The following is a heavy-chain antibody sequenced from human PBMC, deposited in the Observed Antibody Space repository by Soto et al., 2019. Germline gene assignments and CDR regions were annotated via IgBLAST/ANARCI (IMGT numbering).Heavy chain of an antibody. J-gene: IGHJ6*02. CDR3: ARGQNGEEWLPFYYYYYYGMDV. CDR1: GFTFSSYA. Sequence: GGSLRLSCAASGFTFSSYAMHWVRQAPGKGLEWVAVISYDGSNKYYADSVKGRFTISRDNSKNTLYLQMNSLRAEDTAVYYCARGQNGEEWLPFYYYYYYGMDVWGQGTTVTVSS. CDR2: ISYDGSNK. V-gene: IGHV3-30-3*01. D-gene: IGHD3-3*01.